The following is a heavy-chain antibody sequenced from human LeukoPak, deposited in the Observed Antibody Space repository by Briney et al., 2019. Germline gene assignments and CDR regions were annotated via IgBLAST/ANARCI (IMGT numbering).Heavy chain of an antibody. Sequence: GESLKISCKGSGYSFTSYWIGWVRQMPGKGLEWMGIIYPGDSDTRYSPSFQGQVTISADKSISTAYLQWSSLKASDTAMYYCVRQGIAAAGYYYYGMDVWGQGTTVTVSS. V-gene: IGHV5-51*01. CDR1: GYSFTSYW. J-gene: IGHJ6*02. CDR2: IYPGDSDT. D-gene: IGHD6-13*01. CDR3: VRQGIAAAGYYYYGMDV.